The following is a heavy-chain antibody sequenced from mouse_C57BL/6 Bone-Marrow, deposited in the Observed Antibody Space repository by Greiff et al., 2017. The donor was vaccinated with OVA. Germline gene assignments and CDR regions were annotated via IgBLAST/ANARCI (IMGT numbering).Heavy chain of an antibody. CDR3: ARAAYYSNPYYAMDY. Sequence: EVKLVESGPGLVKPSQSLSLTCSVTGYSITSGYYWNWIRQFPGNKLEWMGYISYDGSNNYNPSLKNRISITRDTSKNQFFLKLNSVTTEDTATYYCARAAYYSNPYYAMDYWGQGTSVTVSS. CDR2: ISYDGSN. V-gene: IGHV3-6*01. J-gene: IGHJ4*01. D-gene: IGHD2-5*01. CDR1: GYSITSGYY.